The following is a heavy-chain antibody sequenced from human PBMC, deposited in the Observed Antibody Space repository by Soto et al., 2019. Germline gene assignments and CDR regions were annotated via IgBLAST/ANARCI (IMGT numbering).Heavy chain of an antibody. CDR2: ISVSGANT. D-gene: IGHD3-16*01. CDR3: GKASTYPLDGVDV. Sequence: SLRFSCVASGFKFSSYALTWVRQAPGKGLEWVSVISVSGANTYYADSVKGRFTISRDNSKNTLYLQMNSLRAEDTAIYYCGKASTYPLDGVDVWGQGTTVTVSS. CDR1: GFKFSSYA. V-gene: IGHV3-23*01. J-gene: IGHJ6*02.